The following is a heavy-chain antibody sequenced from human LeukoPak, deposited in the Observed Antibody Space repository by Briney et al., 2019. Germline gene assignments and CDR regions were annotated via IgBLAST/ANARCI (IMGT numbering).Heavy chain of an antibody. CDR1: GFTIGGFG. J-gene: IGHJ5*02. V-gene: IGHV3-33*01. D-gene: IGHD6-19*01. CDR2: IWFDGSNK. Sequence: GGSLRLSCVASGFTIGGFGMHWVRQAPGKGLEWVSTIWFDGSNKYYADSVKDRFTISRDTSKNTLYLQMNSLRAEDTAVYYCARGIAVAGTFWFDQWGQGTLVTVSS. CDR3: ARGIAVAGTFWFDQ.